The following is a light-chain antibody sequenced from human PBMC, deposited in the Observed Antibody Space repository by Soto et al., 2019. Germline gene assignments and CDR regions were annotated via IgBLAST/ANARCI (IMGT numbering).Light chain of an antibody. CDR2: DAS. CDR3: QQYGTSLPCT. Sequence: EIVLTQSPATLSLSPGERATLSCGASQSLSSSYLAWYQQKPGLAPRLLIYDASTRATGMPDWFSGSGSVTDFTLTSSRLEPEDFEVYYCQQYGTSLPCTFGQGTKLEIK. V-gene: IGKV3D-20*01. CDR1: QSLSSSY. J-gene: IGKJ2*02.